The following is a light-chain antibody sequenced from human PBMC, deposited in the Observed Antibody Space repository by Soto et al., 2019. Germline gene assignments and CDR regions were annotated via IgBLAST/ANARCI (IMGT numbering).Light chain of an antibody. J-gene: IGKJ2*01. CDR2: SPE. Sequence: EIVFTQSPGILSLSPGERATLSRRASQSIDSRYLAWYQQKPGQAPRLLMYSPEHRPGGIPGRFSGSGSGTDFTLTISRLEPEDFAVYYCQQYETSPYTFGQGTKVDIK. CDR3: QQYETSPYT. V-gene: IGKV3-20*01. CDR1: QSIDSRY.